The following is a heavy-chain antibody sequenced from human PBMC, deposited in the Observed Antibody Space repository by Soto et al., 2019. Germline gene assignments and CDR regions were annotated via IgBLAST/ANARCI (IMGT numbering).Heavy chain of an antibody. J-gene: IGHJ5*02. V-gene: IGHV4-4*02. CDR1: GGSISSSNW. CDR2: IYHSGST. Sequence: QVQLQESGPGLVKPSGTLSLTCAVSGGSISSSNWWSWVRQPPGKGLEWIGEIYHSGSTNYNPSLKSRGTISVDKSKNQFSLKLSSVTAADTAVYYCARVSEYQLLPYNWFDPWGQGTLVTVSS. D-gene: IGHD2-2*01. CDR3: ARVSEYQLLPYNWFDP.